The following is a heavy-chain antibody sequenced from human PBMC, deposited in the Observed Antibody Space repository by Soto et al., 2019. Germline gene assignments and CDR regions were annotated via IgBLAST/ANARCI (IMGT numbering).Heavy chain of an antibody. J-gene: IGHJ6*02. V-gene: IGHV3-7*03. CDR3: ARGRDYNYAVEV. Sequence: SMRISWAASGFAFSSFSMAWVRQPPGKGLEWVANIKHDGGEKYSVDSLKGRFSVSRDNAKNSLYLQINSLRAEDTAVYYCARGRDYNYAVEVYGQGISDTVSS. CDR1: GFAFSSFS. CDR2: IKHDGGEK.